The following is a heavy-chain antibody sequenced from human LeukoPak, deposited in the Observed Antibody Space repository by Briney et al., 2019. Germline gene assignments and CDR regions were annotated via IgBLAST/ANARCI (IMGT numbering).Heavy chain of an antibody. J-gene: IGHJ4*02. Sequence: GGSLRLSCAASGFTFSNYAMSWVRQAPGKGLEWVSDISGSGAGTYYADSVKGRFTISRDNSKNTVYLQMNSLRAEDTALYYCARGRGYCNGDSCYSDYWGQGTLVTVSS. V-gene: IGHV3-23*01. CDR1: GFTFSNYA. CDR3: ARGRGYCNGDSCYSDY. CDR2: ISGSGAGT. D-gene: IGHD2-15*01.